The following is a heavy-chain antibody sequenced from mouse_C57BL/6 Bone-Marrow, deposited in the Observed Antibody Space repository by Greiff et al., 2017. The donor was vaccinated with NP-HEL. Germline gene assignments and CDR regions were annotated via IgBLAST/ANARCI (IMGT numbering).Heavy chain of an antibody. V-gene: IGHV1-50*01. CDR2: IDPSDSYT. Sequence: QLQQPGAELVKPGASVKLSCKASGYTFTSYWMQWVKQRPGQGLEWIGEIDPSDSYTNYNQKFKGKATLTVDTSSSTAYMQLSSLTSEDSAVYYCAPWYFDVWGTGTTVTVSS. J-gene: IGHJ1*03. CDR3: APWYFDV. CDR1: GYTFTSYW.